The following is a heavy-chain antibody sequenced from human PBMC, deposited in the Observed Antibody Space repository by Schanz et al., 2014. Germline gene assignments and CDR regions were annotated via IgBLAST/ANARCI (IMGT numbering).Heavy chain of an antibody. D-gene: IGHD6-13*01. J-gene: IGHJ4*02. CDR3: ARRAYSNSWSSYYFDY. V-gene: IGHV4-59*01. CDR1: SASIRTYY. CDR2: IYYSGST. Sequence: QVQLQESGPGLAKPSETLSLTCTVSSASIRTYYWSWIRQPPGKGVEWIGYIYYSGSTTYNPSLTHQVPISVTTSRKQSYLTLSTEPAADTAVYYCARRAYSNSWSSYYFDYWGQGTLVTVSS.